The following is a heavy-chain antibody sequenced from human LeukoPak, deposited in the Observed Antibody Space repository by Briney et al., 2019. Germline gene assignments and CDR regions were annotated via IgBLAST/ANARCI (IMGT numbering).Heavy chain of an antibody. CDR3: AKRGVSGGITMIVVVPYIDY. D-gene: IGHD3-22*01. CDR2: IYSGGGT. J-gene: IGHJ4*02. CDR1: GFNVSRKY. V-gene: IGHV3-53*01. Sequence: PGGSLRLSCAASGFNVSRKYMSWVRQAPGKGLEWVSVIYSGGGTYYADSVKGRFTISRDNSKNTLYLQMNSLRAEDTAVYYCAKRGVSGGITMIVVVPYIDYWGQGTLVTVSS.